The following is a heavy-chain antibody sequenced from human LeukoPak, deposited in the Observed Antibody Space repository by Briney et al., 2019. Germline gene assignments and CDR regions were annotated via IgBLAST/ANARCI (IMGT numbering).Heavy chain of an antibody. D-gene: IGHD7-27*01. CDR2: VTQDGSEN. CDR3: RRGHWDDHA. J-gene: IGHJ5*02. CDR1: GFTFSDFW. V-gene: IGHV3-7*01. Sequence: GGSLRLSCAASGFTFSDFWMSWVRLAPGKGLEWVASVTQDGSENHYVDSAKGRFTISRDNAKNSLYLQMSSLRAEDTAVYWCRRGHWDDHAWGQGTLVTVSS.